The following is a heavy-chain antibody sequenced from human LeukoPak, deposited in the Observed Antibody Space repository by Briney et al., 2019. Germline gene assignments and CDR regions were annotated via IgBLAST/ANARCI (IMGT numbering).Heavy chain of an antibody. V-gene: IGHV2-5*01. D-gene: IGHD4-17*01. Sequence: SGPTLVNPTQTLTLRCTFAGFSLTTDQVVVGWVRQPPGKAPEWLTFIYGNNDKRYSSSLSSRLTITKDTSKNQVVLTMTDMASVDTATHYCVHRTTVTSVDVWGRGTLVTVSS. CDR1: GFSLTTDQVV. J-gene: IGHJ4*02. CDR2: IYGNNDK. CDR3: VHRTTVTSVDV.